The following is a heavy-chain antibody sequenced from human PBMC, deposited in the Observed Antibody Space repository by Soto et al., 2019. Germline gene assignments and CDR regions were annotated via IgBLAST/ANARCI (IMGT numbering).Heavy chain of an antibody. D-gene: IGHD3-22*01. Sequence: SETLSLTCAVDGGSFSGYYWSWIRQPPGKGLEWIGEINHSGSTNYNPSLKSRVTISVDTSKNQFSLKLSSVTAADTAVYYCARRPIVPAPPSFDYWGQGTLVTVSS. V-gene: IGHV4-34*01. CDR2: INHSGST. CDR3: ARRPIVPAPPSFDY. J-gene: IGHJ4*02. CDR1: GGSFSGYY.